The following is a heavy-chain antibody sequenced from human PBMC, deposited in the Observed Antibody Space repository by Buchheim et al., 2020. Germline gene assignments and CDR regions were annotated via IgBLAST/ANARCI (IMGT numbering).Heavy chain of an antibody. J-gene: IGHJ4*02. V-gene: IGHV3-15*07. CDR3: TTGDYGSSGYLMDKDY. Sequence: EVQLVESGGGLVKPGGSLRISCAASGFTFTNAWMNWVRQVPGKGLEWVGRIKSRTDGGRIDYAAPVKGSFTVSRDDSINTLYLQMNNLKIEDTAVYYCTTGDYGSSGYLMDKDYWGQGTL. CDR2: IKSRTDGGRI. CDR1: GFTFTNAW. D-gene: IGHD3-22*01.